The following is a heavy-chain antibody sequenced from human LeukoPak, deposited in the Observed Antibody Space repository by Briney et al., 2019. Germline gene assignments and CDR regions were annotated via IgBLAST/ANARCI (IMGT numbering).Heavy chain of an antibody. J-gene: IGHJ6*02. CDR1: GFTFDDYT. V-gene: IGHV3-43*01. D-gene: IGHD2-2*01. Sequence: GGSLRLSCAASGFTFDDYTMHWVRQAPGKGLEWVSLISWDGGSTYYADSVKGRFTISRDNSKNSLYLQMNSLRTEDTALYYCAKDNGYCSSTSCYSGGGYGMDVWGQGTTVTVS. CDR2: ISWDGGST. CDR3: AKDNGYCSSTSCYSGGGYGMDV.